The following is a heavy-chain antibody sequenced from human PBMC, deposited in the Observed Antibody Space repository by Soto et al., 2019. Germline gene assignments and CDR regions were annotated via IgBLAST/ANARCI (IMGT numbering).Heavy chain of an antibody. CDR1: GFTFSTYG. J-gene: IGHJ4*02. D-gene: IGHD3-22*01. CDR2: ISYDGGSK. V-gene: IGHV3-30*18. Sequence: QVQLVESGGGVVQPGKSLRLSCAASGFTFSTYGIHWVRQAPDKGLEWVALISYDGGSKYYGDSVKGRFIISRDNSHNTVSLQMNSLRADDTAVYFCAKEQLAMTVVVADYFDSWGQGTLVTVSS. CDR3: AKEQLAMTVVVADYFDS.